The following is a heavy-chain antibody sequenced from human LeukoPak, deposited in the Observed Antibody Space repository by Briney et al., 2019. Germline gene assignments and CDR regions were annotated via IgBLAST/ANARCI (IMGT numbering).Heavy chain of an antibody. CDR2: IYYSGST. CDR1: GGSISSGDYY. CDR3: VSDSGAGFDY. Sequence: PSETLSLTCTVSGGSISSGDYYWSWIRQPPGKGLEWIGYIYYSGSTYCNPSLKSRVTISVDTSKNQFSLKLSSVTAADTAVYYCVSDSGAGFDYWGQGTLVTVSS. V-gene: IGHV4-30-4*08. J-gene: IGHJ4*02. D-gene: IGHD2-15*01.